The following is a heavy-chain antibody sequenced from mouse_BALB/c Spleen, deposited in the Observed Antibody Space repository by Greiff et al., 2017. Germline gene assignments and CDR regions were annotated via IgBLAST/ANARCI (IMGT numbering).Heavy chain of an antibody. CDR2: IWSGGST. D-gene: IGHD2-10*02. J-gene: IGHJ3*01. CDR3: AGSYGNYVAWFAY. Sequence: VQLQQSGPGLVQPSQSLSITCTVSGFSLTSYGVHWVRQSPGKGLEWLGVIWSGGSTDYNAAFISRLSISKDNSKSQVFFKMNSLQANDTAIYYCAGSYGNYVAWFAYWGQGTLVTVSA. CDR1: GFSLTSYG. V-gene: IGHV2-2*02.